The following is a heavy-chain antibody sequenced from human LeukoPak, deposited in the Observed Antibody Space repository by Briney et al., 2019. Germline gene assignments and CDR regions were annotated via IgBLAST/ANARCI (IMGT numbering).Heavy chain of an antibody. CDR3: ARVYTSGYSLDY. D-gene: IGHD3-22*01. CDR2: ITRSSNTI. J-gene: IGHJ4*02. V-gene: IGHV3-48*04. CDR1: GFTFSSYS. Sequence: GGSLRLSFAASGFTFSSYSMNWVRQAPGKGLEWISYITRSSNTIHYADSVKGRFTVSRDNAKNSLSLQMNSLRAEDTAVYYCARVYTSGYSLDYWGQGTLVTVSS.